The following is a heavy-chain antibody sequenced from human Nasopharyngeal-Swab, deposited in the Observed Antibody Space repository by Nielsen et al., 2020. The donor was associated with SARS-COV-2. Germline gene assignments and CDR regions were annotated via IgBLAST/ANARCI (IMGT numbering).Heavy chain of an antibody. CDR1: GFTFSSYD. J-gene: IGHJ6*03. Sequence: GESLKISCAASGFTFSSYDMHWVRQATGKGLEWVSAIGTAGDTYYPGSVKGRFTISRENAKNSLYLQMNSLSAGDTAVYYCARARRRTIFGVSLEVDYMDVWDKGTTVTVSS. CDR3: ARARRRTIFGVSLEVDYMDV. CDR2: IGTAGDT. D-gene: IGHD3-3*01. V-gene: IGHV3-13*04.